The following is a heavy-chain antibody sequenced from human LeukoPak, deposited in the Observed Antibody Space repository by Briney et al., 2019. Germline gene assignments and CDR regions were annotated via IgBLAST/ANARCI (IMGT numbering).Heavy chain of an antibody. Sequence: TSETLPLTCAVYGGSFSGYYWSWIRQPPGKGLEWIGEINHSGSTNYNPSLKSRVTISVDTSKNQFSLKLSSVTAADTAVYYCATRGGYARGDFDYWGQGTLVTVSS. J-gene: IGHJ4*02. D-gene: IGHD5-12*01. CDR2: INHSGST. CDR3: ATRGGYARGDFDY. V-gene: IGHV4-34*01. CDR1: GGSFSGYY.